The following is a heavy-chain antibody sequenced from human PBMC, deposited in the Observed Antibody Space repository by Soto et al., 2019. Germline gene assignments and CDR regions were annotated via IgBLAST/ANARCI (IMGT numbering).Heavy chain of an antibody. V-gene: IGHV3-74*01. CDR3: ASLDGYNDDY. CDR1: GFTFSNYW. D-gene: IGHD5-12*01. CDR2: INSDGSST. J-gene: IGHJ4*02. Sequence: GGSLRLSCAASGFTFSNYWMHWVRQAPGKGLVWVSRINSDGSSTRYADSVKGRFTISRDNAKNTLYLQMHSLRAEDTAVYYCASLDGYNDDYWGQGTLVTVSS.